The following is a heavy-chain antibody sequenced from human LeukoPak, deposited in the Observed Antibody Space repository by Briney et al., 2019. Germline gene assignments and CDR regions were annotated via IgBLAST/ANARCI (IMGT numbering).Heavy chain of an antibody. CDR3: AREGSYRDSSGFYY. D-gene: IGHD3-22*01. V-gene: IGHV4-39*07. J-gene: IGHJ4*02. CDR1: GGSISSSSYY. Sequence: PSETLSLTCTVSGGSISSSSYYWGWIRQPPGKGLEWIGSIYYSGSTYYNPSLKSRVTISVDKSKNQFSLKLSSVTAADTAVYYCAREGSYRDSSGFYYWGQGTLVTVSS. CDR2: IYYSGST.